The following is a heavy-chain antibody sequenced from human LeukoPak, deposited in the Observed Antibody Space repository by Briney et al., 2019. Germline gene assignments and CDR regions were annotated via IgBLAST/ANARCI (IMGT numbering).Heavy chain of an antibody. D-gene: IGHD3-22*01. Sequence: SGGSLRLSCAVSGFTFTDYWMNWVRQAPGKGLVWVSRINSDGSSTSYADSVKGRFTISRDNAKNTLYLQMNSLRAEDTAVYYCARAAPYYYDSSGYYSSVDPWGQGTLVTVSS. CDR3: ARAAPYYYDSSGYYSSVDP. CDR2: INSDGSST. CDR1: GFTFTDYW. V-gene: IGHV3-74*01. J-gene: IGHJ5*02.